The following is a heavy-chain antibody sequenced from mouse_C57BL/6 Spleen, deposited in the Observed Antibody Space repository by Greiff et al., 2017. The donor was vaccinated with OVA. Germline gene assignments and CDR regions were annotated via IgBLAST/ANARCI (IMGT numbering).Heavy chain of an antibody. V-gene: IGHV1-69*01. J-gene: IGHJ2*01. CDR3: ARQGGPYYFDY. Sequence: QVQLQQSGAELVMPGASVKLSCKASGYTFTSYWMHWVKQRPGQGLEWIGEIDPSDSYTNYNQKFKGKSTLTVDKSSSTAYMQLSSLTSEDSAVYYCARQGGPYYFDYWGQGTTLTVSS. CDR2: IDPSDSYT. CDR1: GYTFTSYW.